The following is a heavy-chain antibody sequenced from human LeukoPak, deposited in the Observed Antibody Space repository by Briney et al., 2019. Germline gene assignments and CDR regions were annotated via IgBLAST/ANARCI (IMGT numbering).Heavy chain of an antibody. CDR1: GFTFSSYA. J-gene: IGHJ3*02. Sequence: GGSLRLSCAASGFTFSSYAMSWVRQAPGKGREGVLAISGSGGSTYYADSVRGRFTTSRDNSKNTLYLQMNSLRAEDTAVYYCAKRQGSGSYYMGAFDIWGQGTMVTVSS. V-gene: IGHV3-23*01. CDR2: ISGSGGST. CDR3: AKRQGSGSYYMGAFDI. D-gene: IGHD1-26*01.